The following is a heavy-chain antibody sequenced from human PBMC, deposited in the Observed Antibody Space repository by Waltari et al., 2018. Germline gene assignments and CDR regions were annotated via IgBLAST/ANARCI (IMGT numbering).Heavy chain of an antibody. CDR1: GGSISSYY. CDR2: IYYSGST. J-gene: IGHJ4*02. CDR3: ARYLAAAGINY. D-gene: IGHD6-13*01. Sequence: QVQLQESGPGLVKPSETLSLTCTVSGGSISSYYWSWIRQPPGKGLEWIGYIYYSGSTNYNPSLKSRVTISVDTSKNQFSLKLSSVTAADTAVYYCARYLAAAGINYWGQGTLVTVSS. V-gene: IGHV4-59*01.